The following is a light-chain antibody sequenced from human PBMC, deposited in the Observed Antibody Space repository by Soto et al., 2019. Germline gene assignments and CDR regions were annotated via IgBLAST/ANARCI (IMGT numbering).Light chain of an antibody. Sequence: QSVLTQPASGSGSPGQSITLSCTGNSSDVGSYNLFSWYQQHPGKAPKLMISEGGKRPSGVSNRFSGSKSGNTASLTISGLQAEDEADYYCCSFAGGSTYVFGTGTKVTVL. CDR1: SSDVGSYNL. V-gene: IGLV2-23*01. J-gene: IGLJ1*01. CDR3: CSFAGGSTYV. CDR2: EGG.